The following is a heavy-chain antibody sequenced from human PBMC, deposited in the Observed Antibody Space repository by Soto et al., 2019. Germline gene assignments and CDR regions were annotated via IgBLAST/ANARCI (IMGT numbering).Heavy chain of an antibody. D-gene: IGHD4-17*01. CDR1: GGSISSYY. V-gene: IGHV4-59*01. CDR3: ASMTTVTTFIDY. CDR2: IYYSGST. J-gene: IGHJ4*02. Sequence: SETLSLTCTVSGGSISSYYWSWIRQPPGKGLEWIGYIYYSGSTNYNPSLKSRVTISVDTSKNQFSLKLSSVTAADTAVYYCASMTTVTTFIDYWGQGTLVTVSS.